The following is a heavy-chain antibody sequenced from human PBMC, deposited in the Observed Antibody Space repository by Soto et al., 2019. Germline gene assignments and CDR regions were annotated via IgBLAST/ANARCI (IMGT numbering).Heavy chain of an antibody. V-gene: IGHV4-59*08. CDR3: ASMGYHYGSGSYPLDY. D-gene: IGHD3-10*01. CDR2: MYNSGST. CDR1: GGSISSYY. J-gene: IGHJ4*02. Sequence: QVQLQESGPGLVKPSETLSLTCTVSGGSISSYYWTWIRQPPGKGLECIGFMYNSGSTHYNPSLKRRVTISLDTSKNQFSLNLRSVTAADTAVYYCASMGYHYGSGSYPLDYWGQGTLVTVSS.